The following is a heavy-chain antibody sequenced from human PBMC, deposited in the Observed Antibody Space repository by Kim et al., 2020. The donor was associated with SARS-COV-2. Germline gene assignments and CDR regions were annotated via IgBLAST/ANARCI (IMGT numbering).Heavy chain of an antibody. J-gene: IGHJ3*01. Sequence: GGSLSLSCAVSGFTLSDTPIHWVRQVSGNALECVGRIRSKVYSYTTSYAPSLKGRFTISRDDSESTAYLQMNSLKTEDTAVYYCTRIPGTTLDFWDAFDV. CDR1: GFTLSDTP. V-gene: IGHV3-73*01. D-gene: IGHD1-7*01. CDR2: IRSKVYSYTT. CDR3: TRIPGTTLDFWDAFDV.